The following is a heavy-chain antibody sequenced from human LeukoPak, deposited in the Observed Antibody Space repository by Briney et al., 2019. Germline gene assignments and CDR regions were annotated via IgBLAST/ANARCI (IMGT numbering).Heavy chain of an antibody. CDR2: IFASGIT. CDR1: GGSISIYY. J-gene: IGHJ6*04. CDR3: ARDNV. V-gene: IGHV4-4*07. Sequence: PSETLSLTCTVSGGSISIYYWTWIRQPAGKGLEWIGCIFASGITNYNPSLKSRVTISVDMSKNPFSLKLSSVTAADTAVYYCARDNVWGKGTTVTVSS.